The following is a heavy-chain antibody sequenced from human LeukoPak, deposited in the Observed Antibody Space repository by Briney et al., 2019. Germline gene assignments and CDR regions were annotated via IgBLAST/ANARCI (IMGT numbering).Heavy chain of an antibody. CDR3: APRGIAVAGPFDY. D-gene: IGHD6-19*01. J-gene: IGHJ4*02. CDR2: IQYNGGSK. CDR1: GFTFSSYG. Sequence: PGGSLRLSCAASGFTFSSYGMHWVRQAPGKGLEWVAFIQYNGGSKYHADSVKGRFTISRDNSKNTLYLQMNSLGTEDTAVYYCAPRGIAVAGPFDYWGQGTLVTVSS. V-gene: IGHV3-30*02.